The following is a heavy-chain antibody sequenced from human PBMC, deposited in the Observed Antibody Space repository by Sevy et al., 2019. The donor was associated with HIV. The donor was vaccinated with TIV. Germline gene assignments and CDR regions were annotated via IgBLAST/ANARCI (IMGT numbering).Heavy chain of an antibody. Sequence: GGSLRLSCTASGMKFSIFGMHWVRQSPGKGLEWVGLIWHDGSKIKYADSVKGRSTISRDNSKNALYLLMNSLKVEDTAVYYWSREPPGTGVTFDLWGQGTLVTVSS. D-gene: IGHD2-21*01. CDR3: SREPPGTGVTFDL. J-gene: IGHJ3*01. CDR2: IWHDGSKI. V-gene: IGHV3-33*01. CDR1: GMKFSIFG.